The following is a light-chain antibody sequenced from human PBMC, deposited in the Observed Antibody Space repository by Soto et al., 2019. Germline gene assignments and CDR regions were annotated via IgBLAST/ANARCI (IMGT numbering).Light chain of an antibody. Sequence: QSALTQPPSASGSPGQSVTISCTGTSSDVGGYNYVSWYQQNTGKVPKLLIDEVNKRPSGVPDRFSGSKSGNTASLTVSGLQAEDEAAYYFTSYEGGNNVFGTGTKLTV. J-gene: IGLJ1*01. CDR1: SSDVGGYNY. V-gene: IGLV2-8*01. CDR2: EVN. CDR3: TSYEGGNNV.